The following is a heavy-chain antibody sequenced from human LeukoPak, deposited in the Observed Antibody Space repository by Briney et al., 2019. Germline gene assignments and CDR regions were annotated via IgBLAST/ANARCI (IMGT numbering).Heavy chain of an antibody. D-gene: IGHD3-3*01. CDR1: AFTFSSYA. CDR2: IYYSGST. V-gene: IGHV4-39*01. Sequence: GSLRLSCAASAFTFSSYAMSWIRQPPGKGLEWIGSIYYSGSTYYNPSLKSRVTISVDTSKNRFSLKLSSVTAADTAVYYCARGELTIFGVVINDYFDYWGQGTLVTVSS. J-gene: IGHJ4*02. CDR3: ARGELTIFGVVINDYFDY.